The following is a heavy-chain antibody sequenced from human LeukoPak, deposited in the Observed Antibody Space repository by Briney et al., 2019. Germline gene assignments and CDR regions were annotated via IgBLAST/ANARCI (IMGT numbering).Heavy chain of an antibody. CDR2: ISSSSSYI. CDR1: GFTFSSCS. V-gene: IGHV3-21*01. D-gene: IGHD2-21*02. CDR3: ARDVVTTGAYYFDY. J-gene: IGHJ4*02. Sequence: GGSLRLSCAASGFTFSSCSTNWVRQAPGKGLEWVSSISSSSSYIYYADSVKGRFTISRDNAKNSLYLQMNSLRAEDTAVYYCARDVVTTGAYYFDYWGQGTLVTVSS.